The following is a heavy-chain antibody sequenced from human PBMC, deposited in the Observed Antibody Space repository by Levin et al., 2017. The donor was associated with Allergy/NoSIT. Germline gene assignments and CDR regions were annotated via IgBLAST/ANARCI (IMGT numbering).Heavy chain of an antibody. CDR1: GGSFSEYY. CDR3: TRGLDYNKNGAD. D-gene: IGHD4-11*01. Sequence: SETLSLTCDIYGGSFSEYYCSWIRQPPGKGLEWIGEIHPGGSTDYNPSLHSRVTISLDKSKNQLSLRLSSVTAADTALYFCTRGLDYNKNGADWGQGTLVTVSS. V-gene: IGHV4-34*01. CDR2: IHPGGST. J-gene: IGHJ4*02.